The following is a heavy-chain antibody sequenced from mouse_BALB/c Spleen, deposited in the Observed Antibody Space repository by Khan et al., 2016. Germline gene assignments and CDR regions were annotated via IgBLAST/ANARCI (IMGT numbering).Heavy chain of an antibody. CDR3: TRWGYGYDGWFAY. Sequence: GQLREYGPEPVRPGVSVQISCKGSGYTFTDYAMRWGKQSHAKRKEGSGGMSTYSGNINNTQKFKGKATMTVEQPTSTAYMELARLTSEDSAIYSCTRWGYGYDGWFAYWGQGTLVTVSA. CDR1: GYTFTDYA. D-gene: IGHD2-2*01. V-gene: IGHV1S137*01. CDR2: MSTYSGNI. J-gene: IGHJ3*01.